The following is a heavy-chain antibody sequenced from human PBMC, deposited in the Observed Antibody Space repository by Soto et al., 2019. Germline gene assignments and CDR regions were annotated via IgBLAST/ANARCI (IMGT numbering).Heavy chain of an antibody. CDR2: IWYDGSNK. D-gene: IGHD2-21*01. J-gene: IGHJ4*02. V-gene: IGHV3-33*08. CDR3: ARDQIARPQFDY. CDR1: GFTFSSYG. Sequence: GGSLRLSCSASGFTFSSYGMHWVRQAPGKGLEWVAVIWYDGSNKYYADSVKGRFTISRDNSKNQLSLKLSSVTAADTAVYYCARDQIARPQFDYWGQGTLVTVSS.